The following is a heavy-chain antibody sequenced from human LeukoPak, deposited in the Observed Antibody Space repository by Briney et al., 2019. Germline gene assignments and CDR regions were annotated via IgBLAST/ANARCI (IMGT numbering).Heavy chain of an antibody. CDR1: GFTFSTYG. V-gene: IGHV3-23*01. Sequence: GGSLRLSCAGAGFTFSTYGMSWVRQAPGKGLEWVSAIGGSGGGTYYADSVKGRFTISRDNSKNTLYLQMNSLRAEDTAVYYCAKRGSGWYEDYYYYMGVWGKGTTVTISS. CDR2: IGGSGGGT. J-gene: IGHJ6*03. CDR3: AKRGSGWYEDYYYYMGV. D-gene: IGHD6-19*01.